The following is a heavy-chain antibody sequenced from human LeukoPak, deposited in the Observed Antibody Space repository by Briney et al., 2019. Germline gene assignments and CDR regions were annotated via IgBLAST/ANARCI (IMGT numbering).Heavy chain of an antibody. CDR2: MNPDSGNT. J-gene: IGHJ3*02. D-gene: IGHD2-2*01. CDR3: ARIVVRYGGAFDI. Sequence: ASVKVSCKASGYTFTSYDINWVRQATGQGLEWMGWMNPDSGNTGYAQKFQGRVPITRNTSISTAYMELSSLRSEDTAVYYCARIVVRYGGAFDIWGQGTMVTVSS. V-gene: IGHV1-8*03. CDR1: GYTFTSYD.